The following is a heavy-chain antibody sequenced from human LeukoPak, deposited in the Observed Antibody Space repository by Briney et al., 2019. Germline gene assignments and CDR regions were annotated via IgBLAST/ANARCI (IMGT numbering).Heavy chain of an antibody. V-gene: IGHV3-30-3*01. Sequence: GGSLRLSCAASGFTFSSYAMHWVRQAPGKGLEWVAVISCDGSNKYYADSVKGRFTISRDNSKNTLYLQMNSLRAEDTAVYYCARAAGVNYYYGMDVWGQGTTVTVSS. CDR1: GFTFSSYA. J-gene: IGHJ6*02. CDR3: ARAAGVNYYYGMDV. D-gene: IGHD6-13*01. CDR2: ISCDGSNK.